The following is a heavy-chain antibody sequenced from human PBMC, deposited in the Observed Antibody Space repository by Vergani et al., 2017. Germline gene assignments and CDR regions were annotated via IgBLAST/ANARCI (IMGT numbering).Heavy chain of an antibody. Sequence: QVQLVQSGAEVKKPGSSVKVSCKASGGTFSSYTISWVRQAPGQGLEWMGRIIPILGIANYAQKFQGRVTITADKSTSTAYMELSSLRSEDTAVYYCASRDITIFGVVIIRGYYYYGMDVWGQGTTVTVSS. V-gene: IGHV1-69*02. CDR2: IIPILGIA. D-gene: IGHD3-3*01. J-gene: IGHJ6*02. CDR1: GGTFSSYT. CDR3: ASRDITIFGVVIIRGYYYYGMDV.